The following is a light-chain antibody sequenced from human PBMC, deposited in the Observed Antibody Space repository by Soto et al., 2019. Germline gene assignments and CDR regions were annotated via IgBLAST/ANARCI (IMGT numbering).Light chain of an antibody. J-gene: IGKJ2*01. CDR2: KAS. CDR3: QQYNSSPL. CDR1: QSISSW. Sequence: DIQMTQSPSTLSASVGDRVTITCRASQSISSWLAWYQQKPGKAPKLLIYKASSLESGVPSRFSGSGSGTEFTLTISSLQPDDFATYYCQQYNSSPLFGQGTKLEIK. V-gene: IGKV1-5*03.